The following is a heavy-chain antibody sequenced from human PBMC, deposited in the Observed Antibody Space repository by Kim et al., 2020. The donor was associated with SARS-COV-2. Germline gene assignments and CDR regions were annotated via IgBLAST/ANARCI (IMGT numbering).Heavy chain of an antibody. CDR2: INHSGST. J-gene: IGHJ4*02. V-gene: IGHV4-34*01. D-gene: IGHD2-15*01. CDR1: GGSFSGYY. CDR3: ARGPPVRRQDIVVVVAALDY. Sequence: SETLSLTCAVYGGSFSGYYWSWIRQPPGKGLEWIGEINHSGSTNYNPSLKSRVTISVDTSKNQFSLKLSSVTAADTAVYYCARGPPVRRQDIVVVVAALDYWGQGTLVTVSS.